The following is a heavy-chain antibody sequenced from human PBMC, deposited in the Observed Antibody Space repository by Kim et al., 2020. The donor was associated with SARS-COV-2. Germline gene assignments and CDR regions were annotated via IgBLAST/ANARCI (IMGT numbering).Heavy chain of an antibody. Sequence: GESLKISCKGSGYSFTSYWIGWVRQMPGKGLEWMGIIYPGDSDTRYSPSFQGQVTISADKSISTAYLQWSSLKASDTAMYYCARWGPQVVPAAIALSVFGWFDPWGQGTLVTVSS. V-gene: IGHV5-51*01. CDR3: ARWGPQVVPAAIALSVFGWFDP. CDR1: GYSFTSYW. J-gene: IGHJ5*02. D-gene: IGHD2-2*02. CDR2: IYPGDSDT.